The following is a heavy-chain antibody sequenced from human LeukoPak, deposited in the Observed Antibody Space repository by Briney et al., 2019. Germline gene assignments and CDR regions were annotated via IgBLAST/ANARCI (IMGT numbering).Heavy chain of an antibody. CDR2: IVGSGVTT. J-gene: IGHJ4*02. Sequence: GGSLRLSCVASGFTFTNYGMNWVRQAPGKGLQWVSGIVGSGVTTYYADSVKSRFTISRDNSQNTLYLQINSLRAEDTAIHYSARAERWILFNYWGQGTLVTVSS. CDR1: GFTFTNYG. CDR3: ARAERWILFNY. D-gene: IGHD5-24*01. V-gene: IGHV3-23*01.